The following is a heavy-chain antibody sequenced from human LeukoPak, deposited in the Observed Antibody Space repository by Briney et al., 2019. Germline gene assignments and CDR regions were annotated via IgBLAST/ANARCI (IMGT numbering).Heavy chain of an antibody. CDR3: AKGYCGGTSCYRDY. V-gene: IGHV3-11*04. CDR1: GFTFSDYY. D-gene: IGHD2-2*02. J-gene: IGHJ4*02. Sequence: GGSLRLSCAASGFTFSDYYMSWIRQAPGKGLEWVSYISGGGNYINYADSVKGRFTISRDNAKNTLYLQMNSLRAEDTAVYYCAKGYCGGTSCYRDYWGQGTLVTVSS. CDR2: ISGGGNYI.